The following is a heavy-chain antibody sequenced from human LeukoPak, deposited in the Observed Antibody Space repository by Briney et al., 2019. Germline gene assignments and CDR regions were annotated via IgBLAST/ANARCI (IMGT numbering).Heavy chain of an antibody. D-gene: IGHD2-2*01. CDR1: GYRFTSYY. CDR2: INPSGGST. V-gene: IGHV1-46*01. Sequence: VASVKVSCKASGYRFTSYYMHWVRQAPGQGLEWMGIINPSGGSTIYAQKFQDRVSMTRDTSTNTVYMELSSLSSEDTAVYYCARGGEYQLLDDFWGQGTLVTVSS. CDR3: ARGGEYQLLDDF. J-gene: IGHJ4*02.